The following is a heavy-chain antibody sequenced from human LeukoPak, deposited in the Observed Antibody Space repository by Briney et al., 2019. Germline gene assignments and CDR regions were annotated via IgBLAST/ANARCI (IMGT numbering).Heavy chain of an antibody. CDR1: GGSITTTNY. J-gene: IGHJ4*02. CDR2: VNLQGST. CDR3: AREGGPYRPLDY. Sequence: SGTLSLTCGVPGGSITTTNYWTWVRQPPGKGLEWIGEVNLQGSTNYNPSLMGRVAISVDMFENHISLQLPTVTAADTAVYYCAREGGPYRPLDYSGQGTLVTVSS. V-gene: IGHV4-4*02.